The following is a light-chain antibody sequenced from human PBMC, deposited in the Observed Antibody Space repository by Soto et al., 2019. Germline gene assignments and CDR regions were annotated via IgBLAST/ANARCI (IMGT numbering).Light chain of an antibody. Sequence: IVLTQSPGTLSLSPGEGATLSCRASQSISTTYLAWYQQKPGQAPRLLIYGASSRATGIPDRFSGSGSETDFTLTISRLEPEDFAVYYCQPYGSSSWTFGQGTKVDIK. CDR3: QPYGSSSWT. CDR2: GAS. J-gene: IGKJ1*01. CDR1: QSISTTY. V-gene: IGKV3-20*01.